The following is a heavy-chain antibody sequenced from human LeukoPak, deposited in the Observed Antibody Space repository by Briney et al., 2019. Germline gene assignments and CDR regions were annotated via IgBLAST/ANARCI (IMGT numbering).Heavy chain of an antibody. CDR1: GFTVSSNY. CDR2: ISGSGDST. CDR3: AKGGGSYFRRVTYYYYYMDV. J-gene: IGHJ6*03. D-gene: IGHD1-26*01. Sequence: GGSLRLSCAASGFTVSSNYMSWVRQAPGKGLQWVSGISGSGDSTYYADSVNGRFTISRDNSKNTPYLQMISLRAEDTAVYYCAKGGGSYFRRVTYYYYYMDVWGKGTTVTVSS. V-gene: IGHV3-23*01.